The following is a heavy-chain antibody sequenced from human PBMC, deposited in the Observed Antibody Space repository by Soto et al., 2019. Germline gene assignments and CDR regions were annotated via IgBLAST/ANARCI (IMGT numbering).Heavy chain of an antibody. Sequence: QVQLVQSGAEEKKPGASVKVSCKASGYTFTSYAMHWVRQAPGQRLEWMGWINAGNGNTKYSQKCQGRVTITRDTAASTAYMELSSLRFEDTAVYYCARSIVVVTALDYWGQGTLVTVSS. V-gene: IGHV1-3*05. CDR1: GYTFTSYA. CDR3: ARSIVVVTALDY. CDR2: INAGNGNT. D-gene: IGHD2-21*02. J-gene: IGHJ4*02.